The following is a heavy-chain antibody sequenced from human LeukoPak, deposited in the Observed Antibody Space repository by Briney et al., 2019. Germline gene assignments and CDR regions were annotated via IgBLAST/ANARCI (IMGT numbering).Heavy chain of an antibody. D-gene: IGHD2-15*01. V-gene: IGHV3-23*01. CDR3: AKNGDRGAYCSGGSCYPYYYYYMDV. J-gene: IGHJ6*03. CDR1: GLNFKFYA. Sequence: PGGSLTLSCAVSGLNFKFYAMSWVRQAPGKGLEWVSAISASGGTTYYADSVKGHFTISRDNSKNTLYLQMNSLSAEDTAVYYCAKNGDRGAYCSGGSCYPYYYYYMDVWGKGTTVTISS. CDR2: ISASGGTT.